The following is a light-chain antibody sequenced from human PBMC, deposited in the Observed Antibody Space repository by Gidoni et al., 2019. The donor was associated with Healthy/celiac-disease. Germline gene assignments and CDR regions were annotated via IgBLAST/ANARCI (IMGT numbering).Light chain of an antibody. V-gene: IGKV1-27*01. Sequence: DIQMTQPPSSLSASVGDRVTITCRASQGISKSLAWYQQQPGKVPKLLIYAASTLQSGVPSRFSGSGSGTDFTLTISSLQPEDVATYYCQKYNSAPHTFGQGTKLEIK. CDR3: QKYNSAPHT. CDR2: AAS. CDR1: QGISKS. J-gene: IGKJ2*01.